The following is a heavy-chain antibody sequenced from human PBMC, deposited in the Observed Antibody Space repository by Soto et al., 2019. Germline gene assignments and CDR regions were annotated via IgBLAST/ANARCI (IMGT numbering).Heavy chain of an antibody. CDR2: ISYDGSNK. J-gene: IGHJ6*02. CDR1: GFTFSSYG. V-gene: IGHV3-30*18. Sequence: PGGSLRLSCAASGFTFSSYGMHWVRQAPGKGLEWVAVISYDGSNKYYADSVKGRFTISRDNSKNTLYLQMNSLRAEDTAVYYCAKVVGVRGNYYYYGMDVWGQGTTVTVSS. CDR3: AKVVGVRGNYYYYGMDV. D-gene: IGHD1-26*01.